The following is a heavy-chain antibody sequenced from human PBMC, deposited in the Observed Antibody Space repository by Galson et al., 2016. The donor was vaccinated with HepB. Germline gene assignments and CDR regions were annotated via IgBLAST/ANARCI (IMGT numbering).Heavy chain of an antibody. CDR3: ARLLGHVGTHGSNL. J-gene: IGHJ5*02. V-gene: IGHV3-72*01. CDR2: ATTKAHGNTA. D-gene: IGHD4-23*01. Sequence: SLRLSCVASGSIFSEHYMDWVRQAPGKGLEWVGRATTKAHGNTAEYAASVKGRFTISRADSERSLYLQMNSLKTEDTAIYYCARLLGHVGTHGSNLWGQGTLVTVSS. CDR1: GSIFSEHY.